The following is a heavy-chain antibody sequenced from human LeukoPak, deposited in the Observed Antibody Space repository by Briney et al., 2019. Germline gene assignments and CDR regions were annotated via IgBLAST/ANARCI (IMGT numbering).Heavy chain of an antibody. Sequence: GASVKVSCKASGYTFTGYYMHWVRQAPGQGLEWMGWINPNSGGTNYAQKFQGRVTMTRDTSISTAYMELNRLRSDDTAVYYCARVGIDSSGWYDFGAFDIWGQGTMVTVSS. D-gene: IGHD6-19*01. V-gene: IGHV1-2*02. J-gene: IGHJ3*02. CDR3: ARVGIDSSGWYDFGAFDI. CDR2: INPNSGGT. CDR1: GYTFTGYY.